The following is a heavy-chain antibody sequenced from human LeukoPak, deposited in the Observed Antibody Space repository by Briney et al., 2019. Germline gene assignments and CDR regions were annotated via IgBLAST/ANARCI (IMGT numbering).Heavy chain of an antibody. CDR2: IHLRGKT. CDR3: ARSGLIDDDYPSYFDY. V-gene: IGHV4-30-2*06. J-gene: IGHJ4*02. Sequence: SETLSLTCTVSGGSISSGDYSWNWIRQSPGGGLEWVGYIHLRGKTYYNLSLKSRVAISVDTSKNQFSLKLRSVTAADTAVYYCARSGLIDDDYPSYFDYWGQGTLVTVSS. CDR1: GGSISSGDYS. D-gene: IGHD4-11*01.